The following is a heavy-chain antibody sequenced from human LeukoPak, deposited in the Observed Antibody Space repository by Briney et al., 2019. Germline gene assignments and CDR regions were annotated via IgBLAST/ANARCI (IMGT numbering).Heavy chain of an antibody. V-gene: IGHV3-23*01. CDR2: ISGSGGST. CDR3: AKDTILGYCSSTSCYGRGDYYYMDV. CDR1: RFTFSSYA. Sequence: GGSLRLSCTASRFTFSSYAMSWVRQAPGKGLEWVSAISGSGGSTYYADSVKGRFTISRDNSKNTLYLQMNSLRAEDTAVYYCAKDTILGYCSSTSCYGRGDYYYMDVWGKGTTVTVSS. J-gene: IGHJ6*03. D-gene: IGHD2-2*01.